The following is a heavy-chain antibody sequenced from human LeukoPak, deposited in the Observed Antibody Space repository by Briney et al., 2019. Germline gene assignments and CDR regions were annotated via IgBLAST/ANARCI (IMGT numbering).Heavy chain of an antibody. CDR2: IDWNGGST. D-gene: IGHD3-3*01. CDR1: GFTFDDYG. CDR3: ARATFWSGYQRDSWYMDV. V-gene: IGHV3-20*04. Sequence: GGSLRLSCAASGFTFDDYGMSWVRQAPGKGLEWVSGIDWNGGSTGYADSVKGRFTISRDNAKNSLSLQMNSLRAEDTALYYCARATFWSGYQRDSWYMDVWGKGTTVTVSS. J-gene: IGHJ6*03.